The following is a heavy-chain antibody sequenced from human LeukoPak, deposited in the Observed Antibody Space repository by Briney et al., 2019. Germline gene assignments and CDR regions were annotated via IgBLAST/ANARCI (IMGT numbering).Heavy chain of an antibody. CDR1: GGSISSYY. Sequence: NPSETLSLTCTVSGGSISSYYWSWIRQPPGKGLEWIGYIYYSGSTNYNPSLKSRVTISVDTSKNQFSLKLSSVTAADTAVYYCAGVLPGGYSYGAADHWGQGTLVIVSS. CDR2: IYYSGST. V-gene: IGHV4-59*01. D-gene: IGHD5-18*01. J-gene: IGHJ4*02. CDR3: AGVLPGGYSYGAADH.